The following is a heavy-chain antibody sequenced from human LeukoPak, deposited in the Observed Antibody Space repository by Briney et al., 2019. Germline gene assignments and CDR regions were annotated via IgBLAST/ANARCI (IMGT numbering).Heavy chain of an antibody. CDR2: ISWNSGSI. V-gene: IGHV3-9*01. D-gene: IGHD4-17*01. J-gene: IGHJ5*02. Sequence: GGSLRLSCAASGFTLDDYAMHWVRQAPGKGLEWVSGISWNSGSIGYADSVKGRFTISRDNAKNSLYLQMNSLSVEDTAFYYCTKVPISRVTTLSGRFDPWGQGTLVTVSS. CDR3: TKVPISRVTTLSGRFDP. CDR1: GFTLDDYA.